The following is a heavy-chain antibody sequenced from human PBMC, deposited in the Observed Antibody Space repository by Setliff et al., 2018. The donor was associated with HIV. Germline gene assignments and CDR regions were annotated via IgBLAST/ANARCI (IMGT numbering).Heavy chain of an antibody. V-gene: IGHV4-59*12. CDR1: GGSIGSYY. CDR3: ARDPHYFDTSGHYSWFYFDY. CDR2: IYYSGST. D-gene: IGHD3-22*01. Sequence: PSETLSLTCTVSGGSIGSYYWSWIRQSPGRGLEWIGFIYYSGSTNYSPSLKSRVTISVDSSRNQFSLKLTSVTAADTAVYFCARDPHYFDTSGHYSWFYFDYWGQGTLVTVSS. J-gene: IGHJ4*02.